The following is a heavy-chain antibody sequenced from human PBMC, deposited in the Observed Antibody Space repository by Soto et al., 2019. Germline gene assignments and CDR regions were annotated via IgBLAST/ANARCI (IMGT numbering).Heavy chain of an antibody. V-gene: IGHV3-66*01. CDR1: GFTVSSNY. CDR3: ASSLTYATFDY. Sequence: EVQLVESGGGLVQPGGSLRLSCAASGFTVSSNYMSWVRQAPGKGLEWVSILYSGGRTFYPDSVKGRFTISRDNSKNTLYRQMNSLRGEDTAVYYCASSLTYATFDYWGQGTLVTVSS. J-gene: IGHJ4*02. D-gene: IGHD2-2*01. CDR2: LYSGGRT.